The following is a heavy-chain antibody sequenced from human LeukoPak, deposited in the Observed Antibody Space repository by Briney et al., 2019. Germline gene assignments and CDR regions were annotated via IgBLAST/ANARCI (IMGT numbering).Heavy chain of an antibody. J-gene: IGHJ4*02. D-gene: IGHD4-23*01. CDR1: GFTFSSYS. Sequence: PGGSLTLSCSASGFTFSSYSMDWVRPAPGEGPEWGSSISSSSSYIYYADSVKGRFTISRDNTKNSLYLQMNSLRAEDTAVYYGARDTSPLGYGGFGDYWGQGTLVTVSS. CDR3: ARDTSPLGYGGFGDY. V-gene: IGHV3-21*01. CDR2: ISSSSSYI.